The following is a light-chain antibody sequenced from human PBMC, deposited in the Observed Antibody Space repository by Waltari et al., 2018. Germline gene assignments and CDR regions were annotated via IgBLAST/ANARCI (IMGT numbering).Light chain of an antibody. CDR3: QQYNTWPS. J-gene: IGKJ3*01. Sequence: RARQNISTQLVGYQNNPCQAPRLLIYAASTRATGTPARFSGHGSGTEFTLTISSLQSEDFALYYCQQYNTWPSFGPGTKVDIK. CDR2: AAS. CDR1: QNISTQ. V-gene: IGKV3-15*01.